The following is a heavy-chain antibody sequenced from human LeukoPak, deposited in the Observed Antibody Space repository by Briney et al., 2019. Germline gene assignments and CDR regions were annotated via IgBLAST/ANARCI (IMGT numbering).Heavy chain of an antibody. CDR1: GGSISSYY. Sequence: PSETLSLTCTVSGGSISSYYWSWIRQPPGKGLEWVGYIYYSGGTNYNPSLKSRVTISVDTSKNQFSLKLSSVTAADTAVYYCASVSKYYGSGTFDYWGQGTLVTVSS. J-gene: IGHJ4*02. D-gene: IGHD3-10*01. CDR3: ASVSKYYGSGTFDY. CDR2: IYYSGGT. V-gene: IGHV4-59*01.